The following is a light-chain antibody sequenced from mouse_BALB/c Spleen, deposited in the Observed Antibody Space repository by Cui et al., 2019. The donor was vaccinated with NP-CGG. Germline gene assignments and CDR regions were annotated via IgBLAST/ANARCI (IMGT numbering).Light chain of an antibody. J-gene: IGLJ1*01. CDR2: GTN. CDR3: ALWYSNHWV. Sequence: QAAVTHAASLTTSPSDTVTLTCRSSTGAVTTNNYANWVQEKPDHLFTGLIGGTNNRAPGVPARFSGSLIGDKAALTITGAQTEDEAIYFCALWYSNHWVFGGGTKLTVL. CDR1: TGAVTTNNY. V-gene: IGLV1*01.